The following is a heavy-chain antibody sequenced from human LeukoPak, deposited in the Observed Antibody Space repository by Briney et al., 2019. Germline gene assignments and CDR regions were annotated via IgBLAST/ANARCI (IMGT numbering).Heavy chain of an antibody. CDR1: GYSFTSYW. V-gene: IGHV5-51*01. Sequence: GASLQISCKGSGYSFTSYWIGWVRPMPGKGLEWMAISYPGDSDTRYSPSFQGQVTISADKSISTAYLQWSSLKASDTAMYYCARVDTAMVHGDYWGRGTLVTVSS. CDR3: ARVDTAMVHGDY. CDR2: SYPGDSDT. D-gene: IGHD5-18*01. J-gene: IGHJ4*02.